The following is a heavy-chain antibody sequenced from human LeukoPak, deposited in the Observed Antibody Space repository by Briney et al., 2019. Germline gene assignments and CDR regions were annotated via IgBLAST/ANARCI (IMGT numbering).Heavy chain of an antibody. V-gene: IGHV3-7*01. J-gene: IGHJ4*02. CDR3: AKDRAYGQFLWGNDY. CDR1: GFTFSSYW. CDR2: IKQDGSEK. Sequence: PGGSLRLSCAASGFTFSSYWMSWVRQAPGKGLEWVANIKQDGSEKYYVDSVKGRFTISRDNSKNTLYLQMNSLRVEDTALYYCAKDRAYGQFLWGNDYWGQGTLVTVSS. D-gene: IGHD2-21*01.